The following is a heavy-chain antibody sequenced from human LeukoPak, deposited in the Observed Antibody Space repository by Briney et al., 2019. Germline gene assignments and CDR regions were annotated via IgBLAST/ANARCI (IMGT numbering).Heavy chain of an antibody. CDR1: GGTFSSYA. Sequence: ASVKVSCKASGGTFSSYAISWVRQAPGQGLEWMGGIIPIFGTANYAQKFQGRVTITADESTSTAYMELSSLRSEDTAVYYCARARDVVVPAAIGAAFDIWGQGTMVTVSS. D-gene: IGHD2-2*01. J-gene: IGHJ3*02. CDR2: IIPIFGTA. CDR3: ARARDVVVPAAIGAAFDI. V-gene: IGHV1-69*13.